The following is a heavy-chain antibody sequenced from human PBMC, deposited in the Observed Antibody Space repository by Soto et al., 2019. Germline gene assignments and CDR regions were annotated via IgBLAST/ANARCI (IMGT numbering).Heavy chain of an antibody. J-gene: IGHJ5*02. CDR1: GGTFSSYA. CDR2: IIPIFGTA. Sequence: SVKVSCKASGGTFSSYAISWVRQAPGQGLEWMGGIIPIFGTANYAQKFQGRVTITADESTSTAYMELSSLRSEDTAVYYCARDRCGSGSYYTDWFDPWGQGTLVTVSS. CDR3: ARDRCGSGSYYTDWFDP. D-gene: IGHD3-10*01. V-gene: IGHV1-69*13.